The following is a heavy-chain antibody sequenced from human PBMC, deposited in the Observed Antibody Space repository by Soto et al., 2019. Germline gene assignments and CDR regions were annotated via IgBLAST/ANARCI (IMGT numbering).Heavy chain of an antibody. CDR2: ISGSGGST. D-gene: IGHD2-21*02. CDR1: GFPLSSYA. J-gene: IGHJ4*02. Sequence: PGGSLRLSCAASGFPLSSYAMSWVLQAPGEGLEWVSAISGSGGSTYYADSVKGRFTISRDNSKNTLYLQMNSLRAEDTAVYYCAKDRIVVVTAISHLPLDYWGQGTLVTVSS. CDR3: AKDRIVVVTAISHLPLDY. V-gene: IGHV3-23*01.